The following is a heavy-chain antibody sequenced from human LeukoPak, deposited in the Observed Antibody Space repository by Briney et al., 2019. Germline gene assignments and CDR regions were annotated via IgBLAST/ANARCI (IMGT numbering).Heavy chain of an antibody. CDR3: TRRYFDL. V-gene: IGHV3-7*01. Sequence: GGSLRLSCVASEFTFSSRAMNWVRQAPGKGLEWVANIKQDGTEKYYVDSVKGRFTISRDNAKNSLYLQMNSLRAEDTAVYYCTRRYFDLWGQGTLVTVSS. CDR2: IKQDGTEK. J-gene: IGHJ4*02. CDR1: EFTFSSRA.